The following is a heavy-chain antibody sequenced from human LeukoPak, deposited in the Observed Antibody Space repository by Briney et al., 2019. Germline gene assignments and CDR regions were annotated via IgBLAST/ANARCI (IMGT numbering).Heavy chain of an antibody. V-gene: IGHV4-30-4*01. J-gene: IGHJ4*02. CDR1: GGSISSGGFY. CDR3: ARGPLLAPFDY. D-gene: IGHD3-10*01. Sequence: SQTLSLTCTVSGGSISSGGFYWTWIRQPPGKGLEWIGYIYYSGSTYYNPSLKSRVTISVDMSKNQFSLKLSSVTAADTAVYYCARGPLLAPFDYWGQGTLVTVSS. CDR2: IYYSGST.